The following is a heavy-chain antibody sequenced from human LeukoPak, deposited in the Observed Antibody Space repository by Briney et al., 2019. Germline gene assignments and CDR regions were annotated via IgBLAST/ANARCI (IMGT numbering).Heavy chain of an antibody. D-gene: IGHD3-10*01. CDR2: FDPEDGET. Sequence: ASVKVSCKVSGYTLTELFVHWVRQAPGKGLEWMGGFDPEDGETIYAQKFQGRVTMTEDTSTDTAYMELSSLRSEDTAVYYCATVILQYYYGSGSPFDYWGQGTLVTVSS. J-gene: IGHJ4*02. CDR1: GYTLTELF. V-gene: IGHV1-24*01. CDR3: ATVILQYYYGSGSPFDY.